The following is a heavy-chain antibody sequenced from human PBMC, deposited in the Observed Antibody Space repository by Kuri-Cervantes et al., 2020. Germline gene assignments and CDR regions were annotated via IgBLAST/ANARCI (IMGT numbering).Heavy chain of an antibody. V-gene: IGHV3-7*03. CDR1: GFIFSSYW. J-gene: IGHJ4*02. Sequence: GGSLRLSCAGSGFIFSSYWMAWVRQTPGKGLEWVANIEADENKTYYVDFLKGRFTISRDNAKNSLYLQMNSLRAEDTALYYCAKGFLAVTMTSIDYWGQGTLVTVSS. CDR2: IEADENKT. D-gene: IGHD4-17*01. CDR3: AKGFLAVTMTSIDY.